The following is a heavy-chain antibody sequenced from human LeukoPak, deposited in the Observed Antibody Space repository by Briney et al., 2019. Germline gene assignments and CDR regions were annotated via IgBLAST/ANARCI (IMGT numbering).Heavy chain of an antibody. CDR1: GGSISSGSYY. J-gene: IGHJ3*02. Sequence: SETLSLTCTVSGGSISSGSYYWTWIRQPAGKGLEWIGRISSSGSTNYNPSLKSRVTISVDTPKNQFSLKVSSVTAADTAVYYCARHAPYSSSWPDAFDIWGQGTMITVPS. CDR3: ARHAPYSSSWPDAFDI. D-gene: IGHD6-13*01. CDR2: ISSSGST. V-gene: IGHV4-61*02.